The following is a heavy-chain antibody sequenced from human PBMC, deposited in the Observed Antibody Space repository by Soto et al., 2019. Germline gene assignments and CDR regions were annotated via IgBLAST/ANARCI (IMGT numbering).Heavy chain of an antibody. CDR1: GGSISSGGYY. Sequence: QVQLQESGPGLVKPSQTLSLTCTVSGGSISSGGYYWSWIRQHPGKGLEWIGYIYYSGSTYYNPSLQSRVTISVDTSKNQFSLKLSSVTAADTAVYYCASALNYYDSSGYLRYYFDYWGQGTLVTVSS. CDR2: IYYSGST. J-gene: IGHJ4*02. CDR3: ASALNYYDSSGYLRYYFDY. V-gene: IGHV4-31*03. D-gene: IGHD3-22*01.